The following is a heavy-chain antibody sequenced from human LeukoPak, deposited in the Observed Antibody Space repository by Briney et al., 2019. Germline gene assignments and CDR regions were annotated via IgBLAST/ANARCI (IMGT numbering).Heavy chain of an antibody. CDR1: GGSISSYY. Sequence: SETLSLTCTVSGGSISSYYWSWIRQPPGKGLEWIGYIYYSGSTNYNPSLKSRVTISVDTSKNQFSLKLSSVTAADTAVYYCARASTQPGYYESDYYYMDVWGKGTTVTVSS. CDR3: ARASTQPGYYESDYYYMDV. J-gene: IGHJ6*03. D-gene: IGHD3-22*01. CDR2: IYYSGST. V-gene: IGHV4-59*01.